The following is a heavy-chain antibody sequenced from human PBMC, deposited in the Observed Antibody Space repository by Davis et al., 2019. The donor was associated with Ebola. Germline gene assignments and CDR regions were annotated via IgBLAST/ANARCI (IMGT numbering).Heavy chain of an antibody. CDR3: AREDCSGGSCYSDY. J-gene: IGHJ4*02. V-gene: IGHV3-23*01. D-gene: IGHD2-15*01. CDR1: GFTFSTYV. CDR2: ISAGGDDT. Sequence: PGGSLRLSCAASGFTFSTYVMSWVRQAPGKGLEWVSAISAGGDDTYYADSVKGRLTISRDNSETTLFLQMNSLRADDTAVYYCAREDCSGGSCYSDYWGQGTLVTVSS.